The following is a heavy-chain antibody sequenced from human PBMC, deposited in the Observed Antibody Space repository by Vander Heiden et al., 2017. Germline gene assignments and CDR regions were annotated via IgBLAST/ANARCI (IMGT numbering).Heavy chain of an antibody. CDR1: GYSFTSHW. V-gene: IGHV5-10-1*03. Sequence: EVQLVQSGTEVKKTGESPRISCKASGYSFTSHWIGWVRQTAGKGLEWVGRIDPGDSYTNYSPSFEGHVTISTDNSINTAYLQWSSLRASDTAMYYCARLDPHSKSYTFYGMEVWGQGTTVTVSS. J-gene: IGHJ6*02. CDR2: IDPGDSYT. CDR3: ARLDPHSKSYTFYGMEV. D-gene: IGHD3-16*01.